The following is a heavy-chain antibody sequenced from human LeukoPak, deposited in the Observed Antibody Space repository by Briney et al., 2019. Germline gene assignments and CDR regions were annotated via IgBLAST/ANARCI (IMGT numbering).Heavy chain of an antibody. CDR3: ARRDIAVAGLD. V-gene: IGHV4-34*01. D-gene: IGHD6-19*01. J-gene: IGHJ4*02. Sequence: SSETLSLTCAVYGGSFSGYYWSWIRQPPGKGLEWIGSIYYSGSTYYNPSLKSRVTISVDTSKNQFSLKLSSVTAADTAVYYCARRDIAVAGLDWGQGTLVTVSS. CDR2: IYYSGST. CDR1: GGSFSGYY.